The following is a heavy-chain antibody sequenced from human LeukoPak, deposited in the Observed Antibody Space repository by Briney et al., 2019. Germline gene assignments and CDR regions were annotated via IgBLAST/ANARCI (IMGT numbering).Heavy chain of an antibody. CDR3: ARDAQRGFDYSNSLRY. J-gene: IGHJ4*02. V-gene: IGHV3-33*01. Sequence: GSSLILSCAASGFTFSHYALHWVRQASGKGLEWVAVIWSDGSNQFYADSVKGRFTISRDDSQKKVFLQMSSLRADDTAIYYCARDAQRGFDYSNSLRYWGQGTLVTVSS. CDR1: GFTFSHYA. CDR2: IWSDGSNQ. D-gene: IGHD4-11*01.